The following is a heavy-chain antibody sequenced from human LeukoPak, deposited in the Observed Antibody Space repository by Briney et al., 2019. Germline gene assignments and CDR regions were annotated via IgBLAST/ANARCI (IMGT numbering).Heavy chain of an antibody. Sequence: GGSLRLPCATTGFTFNNYAMSWVRQAPGKGLEWVSSIRNIGGYTIYADSVKGRFTISRDNSKNTVYLQMSSLRAEDAAVYYCAKGPQYSTGWPNRGFDYWGQGTLVTVSS. CDR1: GFTFNNYA. CDR2: IRNIGGYT. V-gene: IGHV3-23*01. J-gene: IGHJ4*02. D-gene: IGHD6-19*01. CDR3: AKGPQYSTGWPNRGFDY.